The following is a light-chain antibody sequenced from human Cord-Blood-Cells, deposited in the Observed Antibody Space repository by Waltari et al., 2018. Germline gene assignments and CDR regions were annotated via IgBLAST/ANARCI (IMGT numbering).Light chain of an antibody. Sequence: DIVMTQSLLSLPVTPGEPASISCRSSQSLLHSNGYNYLDWYLQKPGQSPQLLIYLGSNRASGVPDRFSGSGSGTDFKLKISRVEAEDVGVYYCMQALQTPKTFGQGTKVEIK. V-gene: IGKV2-28*01. CDR2: LGS. CDR3: MQALQTPKT. J-gene: IGKJ1*01. CDR1: QSLLHSNGYNY.